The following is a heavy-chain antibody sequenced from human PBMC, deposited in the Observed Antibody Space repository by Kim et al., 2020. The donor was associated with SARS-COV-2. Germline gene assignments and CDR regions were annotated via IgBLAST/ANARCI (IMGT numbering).Heavy chain of an antibody. J-gene: IGHJ6*02. CDR2: ISGSGGST. V-gene: IGHV3-23*01. CDR1: GFTFSSYA. Sequence: GGSLRLSCAASGFTFSSYAMSWVRQAPGKGLEWVSAISGSGGSTYYADSVKGRFTISRDNSKNTLYLQMNSLRAEDTAVYYCAKDEGSITMVRGAINGMDVWGQGTTVTVSS. CDR3: AKDEGSITMVRGAINGMDV. D-gene: IGHD3-10*01.